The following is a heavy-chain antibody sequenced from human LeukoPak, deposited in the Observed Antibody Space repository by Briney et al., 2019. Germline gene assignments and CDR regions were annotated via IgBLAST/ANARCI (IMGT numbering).Heavy chain of an antibody. D-gene: IGHD3-22*01. V-gene: IGHV3-48*03. J-gene: IGHJ4*02. CDR3: AKPQTYYYDSSGYYFDY. Sequence: PGGSLRLSCAASGFTFSSYEMNWVRQAPGKGLEWVSYISSSGSTIYYADSVKGRFTISRDNSKNTLYLQMNSLRAEDTAVYYCAKPQTYYYDSSGYYFDYWGQGTLVTVSS. CDR2: ISSSGSTI. CDR1: GFTFSSYE.